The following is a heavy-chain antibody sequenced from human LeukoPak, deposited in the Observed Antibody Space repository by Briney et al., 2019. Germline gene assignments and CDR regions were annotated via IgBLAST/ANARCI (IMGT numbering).Heavy chain of an antibody. CDR1: GGSISSYY. CDR3: ARAVYDYVWGSYLQEPFDY. Sequence: PSETLSLTCTVSGGSISSYYWSWIRQPPGKGLEWIGYIYYSGSTNYNPSLKSRVTISVDTPKNQFSLKLSSVTAADTAVYYCARAVYDYVWGSYLQEPFDYWGQGTLVTVSS. V-gene: IGHV4-59*01. CDR2: IYYSGST. J-gene: IGHJ4*02. D-gene: IGHD3-16*02.